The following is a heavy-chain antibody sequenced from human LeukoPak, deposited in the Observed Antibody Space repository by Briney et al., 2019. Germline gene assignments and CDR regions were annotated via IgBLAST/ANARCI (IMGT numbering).Heavy chain of an antibody. Sequence: ASVKVSCKASGYTFSNHGISWVRQAPGQGLEWMGWISTYNGNTYYAQRLQGRATMTTDTSTRKAYMELRSLRSYVTAGYSWARATYYYDSSGYYYFPYWGQGTLVTVSS. CDR1: GYTFSNHG. D-gene: IGHD3-22*01. CDR2: ISTYNGNT. V-gene: IGHV1-18*01. CDR3: ARATYYYDSSGYYYFPY. J-gene: IGHJ4*02.